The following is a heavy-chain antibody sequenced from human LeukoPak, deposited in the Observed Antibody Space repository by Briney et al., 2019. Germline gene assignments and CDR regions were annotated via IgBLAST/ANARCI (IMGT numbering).Heavy chain of an antibody. V-gene: IGHV4-4*07. CDR2: IFTSGST. D-gene: IGHD3-3*01. CDR1: GGSISSYY. CDR3: ARTYYDFWSGYYIRWFDP. J-gene: IGHJ5*02. Sequence: SETLSLTCTVSGGSISSYYWSWVRQPAGKGLEWIGRIFTSGSTNYNPSLKSRVTMSADTSKNQFSLKLSSVTAADAGVYYCARTYYDFWSGYYIRWFDPCGQGTLVTVSS.